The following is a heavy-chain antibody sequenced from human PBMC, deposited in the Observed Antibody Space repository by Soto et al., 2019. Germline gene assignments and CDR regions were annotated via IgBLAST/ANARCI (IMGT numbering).Heavy chain of an antibody. V-gene: IGHV3-74*01. CDR1: GFTFSNYW. CDR2: INSDGSST. CDR3: ARAVRSGSYPYYYYGMDV. J-gene: IGHJ6*02. D-gene: IGHD3-10*01. Sequence: EVQVVESGGGLVQPGGSLRLSCAASGFTFSNYWMQWVRQAPGKGVVWVSRINSDGSSTSYADSVKGRFTISRDNAKNTLYLQMNSLRAEDTAVYYCARAVRSGSYPYYYYGMDVWGQGTTVTVSS.